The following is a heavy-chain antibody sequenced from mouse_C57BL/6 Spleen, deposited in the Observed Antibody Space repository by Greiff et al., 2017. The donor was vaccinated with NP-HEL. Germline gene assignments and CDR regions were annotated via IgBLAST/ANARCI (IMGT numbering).Heavy chain of an antibody. V-gene: IGHV5-2*01. Sequence: DVKLQESGGGLVQPGESLKLSCESNEYEFPSHDMSWVRKTPEKRLELVAAINSDGGSTYYPDTMERRFIISRDNTKKTLYLQMSSLRSEDTALYYCARQAPYGPFAYWGQGTLVTVSA. D-gene: IGHD1-1*02. CDR1: EYEFPSHD. CDR2: INSDGGST. CDR3: ARQAPYGPFAY. J-gene: IGHJ3*01.